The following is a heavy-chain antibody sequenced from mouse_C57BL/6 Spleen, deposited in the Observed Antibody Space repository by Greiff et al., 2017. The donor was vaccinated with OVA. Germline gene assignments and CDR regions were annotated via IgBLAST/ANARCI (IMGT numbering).Heavy chain of an antibody. J-gene: IGHJ3*01. CDR1: GYAFTNYL. V-gene: IGHV1-54*01. CDR2: INPGSGGT. D-gene: IGHD1-1*01. Sequence: VQLQQSGAELVRPGTSVKVSCKASGYAFTNYLIEWVKQRPGQGLEWIGVINPGSGGTNYNEKFKGKATLTADKSSSTAYMQLRGLTSEDSAVYFCARGGSSWAYWGQGTLVTVSA. CDR3: ARGGSSWAY.